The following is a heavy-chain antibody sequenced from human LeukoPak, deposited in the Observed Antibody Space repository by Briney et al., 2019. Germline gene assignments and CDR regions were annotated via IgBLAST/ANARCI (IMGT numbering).Heavy chain of an antibody. CDR3: ARASAYWGPKATAGLEYFHY. CDR2: FYHSGPP. J-gene: IGHJ1*01. Sequence: SDTLSLTCRLSGHSISVGYYWAWLRRPPGKGRGGIGGFYHSGPPSANPPPESRITISIDTSRNQFSLNLTSVTAADTAVYYCARASAYWGPKATAGLEYFHYWGQGTLVTVSS. V-gene: IGHV4-38-2*02. D-gene: IGHD6-13*01. CDR1: GHSISVGYY.